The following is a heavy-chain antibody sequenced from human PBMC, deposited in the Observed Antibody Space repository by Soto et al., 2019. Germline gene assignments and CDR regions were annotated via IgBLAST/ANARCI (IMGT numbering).Heavy chain of an antibody. CDR1: GGSFSGYY. V-gene: IGHV4-34*01. Sequence: PSETLSLTCAVYGGSFSGYYWSWIRQPPGEGLEWIGEINHSGSTNYNPSLKSRVTISVDTSKNQFSLKLSSVTAADTAVYYRARVRKDYDFWSGYLDYWGQGTLVTVSS. CDR3: ARVRKDYDFWSGYLDY. J-gene: IGHJ4*02. D-gene: IGHD3-3*01. CDR2: INHSGST.